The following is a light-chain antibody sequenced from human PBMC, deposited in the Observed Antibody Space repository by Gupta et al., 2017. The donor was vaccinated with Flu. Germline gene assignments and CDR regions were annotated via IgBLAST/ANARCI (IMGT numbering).Light chain of an antibody. CDR1: QSVSSN. Sequence: EIVMTQSPATLSVSPGERATLSCRASQSVSSNLAWYQQKPGQAPRLLIYGASTRATGIPVRFSGSGSGTEFSLTISSLQSEDFAVYYCQQDIKWPSRTFGQGPKVEI. CDR2: GAS. J-gene: IGKJ1*01. CDR3: QQDIKWPSRT. V-gene: IGKV3-15*01.